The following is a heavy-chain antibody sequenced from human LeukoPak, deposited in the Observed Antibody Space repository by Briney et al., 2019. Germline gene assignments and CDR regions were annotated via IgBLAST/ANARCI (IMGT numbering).Heavy chain of an antibody. CDR3: AKSVFAMVRGVEGYYFDY. J-gene: IGHJ4*02. CDR2: ISSSGSTI. V-gene: IGHV3-11*01. D-gene: IGHD3-10*01. CDR1: GFTFSDYY. Sequence: PGGSLRLSCAASGFTFSDYYMSWIRQAPGKGLEWVSHISSSGSTIYYADSVKGRFTISRDNAKNSLYLQMNSLRAEDTALYYCAKSVFAMVRGVEGYYFDYWGQGTLVTVSS.